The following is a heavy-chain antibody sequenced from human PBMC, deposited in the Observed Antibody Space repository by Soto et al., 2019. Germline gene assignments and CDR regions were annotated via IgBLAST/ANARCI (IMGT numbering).Heavy chain of an antibody. V-gene: IGHV4-4*02. D-gene: IGHD2-15*01. CDR1: GYSITSSNW. Sequence: SETLTLTCDVSGYSITSSNWWSWVRQPPGKGLGMMGEIYHSGSTNYNPSLKSRVTISVDKSKNQFSLTLTSVTAADTAVDYCARARAWYHNYYYGMDVWGQGTTVTVS. J-gene: IGHJ6*01. CDR3: ARARAWYHNYYYGMDV. CDR2: IYHSGST.